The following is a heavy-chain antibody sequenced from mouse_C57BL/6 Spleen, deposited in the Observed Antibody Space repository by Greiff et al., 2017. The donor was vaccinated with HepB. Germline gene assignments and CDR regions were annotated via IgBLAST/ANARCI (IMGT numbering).Heavy chain of an antibody. V-gene: IGHV10-1*01. Sequence: EVKLMESGGGLVQPKGSLKLSCAASGFSFNTYAMNWVRQAPGKGLEWVARIRSKSNNYATYYADSVKDRFTISRDDSESMLYLQMNNLKTEDTAMYYCTTVPSYYAMDYWGQGTSVTVSS. CDR3: TTVPSYYAMDY. CDR2: IRSKSNNYAT. D-gene: IGHD1-1*01. J-gene: IGHJ4*01. CDR1: GFSFNTYA.